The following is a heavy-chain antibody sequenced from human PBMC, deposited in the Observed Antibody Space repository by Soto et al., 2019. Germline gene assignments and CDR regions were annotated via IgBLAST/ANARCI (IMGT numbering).Heavy chain of an antibody. V-gene: IGHV3-66*01. CDR3: ARDMDGNFNFDY. J-gene: IGHJ4*02. CDR2: IYSGGST. CDR1: GFTVSSNY. D-gene: IGHD4-17*01. Sequence: EVQLVESGGGLVQPGGSLRLSCAASGFTVSSNYMSWVRQAPGKGLEWVSVIYSGGSTYYADSVKGRFTISRDNSKNTLYLQMNSLRAEDRAVYYCARDMDGNFNFDYWGQGTLVTVSS.